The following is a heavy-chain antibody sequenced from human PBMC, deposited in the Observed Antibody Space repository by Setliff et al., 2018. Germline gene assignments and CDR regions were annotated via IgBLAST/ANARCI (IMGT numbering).Heavy chain of an antibody. D-gene: IGHD2-15*01. CDR3: ARDCSAGVCQVDY. J-gene: IGHJ4*02. CDR1: GYSFTSHW. V-gene: IGHV5-51*01. Sequence: GESLKISCKGFGYSFTSHWIGWVRQMPGKGLEWMGIIYPGDSDTRHSPSFQGQVTISADKSINTAYLQWSSLRTSDTAIYYCARDCSAGVCQVDYWGQGTLVTVSS. CDR2: IYPGDSDT.